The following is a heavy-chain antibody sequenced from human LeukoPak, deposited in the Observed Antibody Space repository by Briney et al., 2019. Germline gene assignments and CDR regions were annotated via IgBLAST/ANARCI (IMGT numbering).Heavy chain of an antibody. CDR1: GFTFSSYA. D-gene: IGHD3-9*01. CDR2: IGGNGGST. CDR3: VKGSNLRYFDWLNDY. V-gene: IGHV3-64D*09. Sequence: GGSLRLSCSASGFTFSSYAMHWVRQAPGKGLEYVSAIGGNGGSTYYADSVKGRFTISRDNSKNTLYLQMSSLRAEDTAVYYCVKGSNLRYFDWLNDYWGQGTLVTVSS. J-gene: IGHJ4*02.